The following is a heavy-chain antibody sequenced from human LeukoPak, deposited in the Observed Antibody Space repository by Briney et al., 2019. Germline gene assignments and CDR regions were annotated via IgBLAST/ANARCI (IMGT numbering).Heavy chain of an antibody. CDR1: GFTFDDYR. CDR3: ARFGYGGKVDY. D-gene: IGHD4-23*01. Sequence: GGSLRLSCAASGFTFDDYRLSWVRQGPGKGLEWVSVINWNGGSAGYADSVKGRFTISRDNAKNSLFLQMNSLRAEDTALYYCARFGYGGKVDYWGQGTLVTVSS. J-gene: IGHJ4*02. CDR2: INWNGGSA. V-gene: IGHV3-20*04.